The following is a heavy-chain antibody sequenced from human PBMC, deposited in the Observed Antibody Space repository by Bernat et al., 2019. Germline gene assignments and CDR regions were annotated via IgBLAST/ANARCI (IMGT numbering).Heavy chain of an antibody. Sequence: QVQLQESGPGLVKPSETLSLTCDVSGSSINSYWWSWVRQPPGKGLEWIGEIEHGGANNYNPSLKSRVTISVDKSKNQFSLKLSSVADADTALYYWARTGAYCIEVWGQGTTVPVS. J-gene: IGHJ6*02. D-gene: IGHD2-21*01. CDR1: GSSINSYW. CDR2: IEHGGAN. CDR3: ARTGAYCIEV. V-gene: IGHV4-4*02.